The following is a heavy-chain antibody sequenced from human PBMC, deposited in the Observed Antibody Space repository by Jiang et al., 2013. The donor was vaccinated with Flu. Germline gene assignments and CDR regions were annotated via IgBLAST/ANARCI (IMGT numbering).Heavy chain of an antibody. CDR3: ARDFTVTRLTYYYYGMDV. CDR1: GFTFSSYA. D-gene: IGHD4-17*01. Sequence: VQLVESGGGVVQPGRSLRLSCAASGFTFSSYAMHWVRQAPGKGLEWVAVISYDGSNKYYADSVKGRFTISRDNSKNTLYLQMNSLRAEDTAVYYCARDFTVTRLTYYYYGMDVWGQGTTGHRLL. CDR2: ISYDGSNK. V-gene: IGHV3-30-3*01. J-gene: IGHJ6*02.